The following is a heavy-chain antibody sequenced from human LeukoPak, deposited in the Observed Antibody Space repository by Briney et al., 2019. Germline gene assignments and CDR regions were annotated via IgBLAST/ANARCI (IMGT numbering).Heavy chain of an antibody. D-gene: IGHD3/OR15-3a*01. J-gene: IGHJ4*02. CDR3: ARLGWTAPDY. CDR2: INPSGGST. V-gene: IGHV1-46*01. Sequence: ASVKVSCKASGYTFTSYYLHWVRQAPGQGLEWMGIINPSGGSTGYAQKFQGRVSMTRDASTSTVYMELSSLRSEDTAVYYCARLGWTAPDYWGQGTLVTVSS. CDR1: GYTFTSYY.